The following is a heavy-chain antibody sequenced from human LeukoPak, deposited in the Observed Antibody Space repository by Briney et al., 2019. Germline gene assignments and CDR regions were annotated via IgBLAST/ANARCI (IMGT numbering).Heavy chain of an antibody. V-gene: IGHV4-39*01. CDR3: ASGTMIVVVISN. CDR2: IYYSGST. Sequence: SETLSLTCTVSGGSISSSSYYWGWIRQPPGKGLEWIGSIYYSGSTYYNPSLKSRVTISVDTSKNQFSLKLSSVTAADTAVYYCASGTMIVVVISNWGQGTLVTVSS. CDR1: GGSISSSSYY. D-gene: IGHD3-22*01. J-gene: IGHJ4*02.